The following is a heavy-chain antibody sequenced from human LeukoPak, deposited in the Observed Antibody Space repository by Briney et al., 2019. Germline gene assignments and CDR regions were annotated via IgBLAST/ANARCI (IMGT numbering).Heavy chain of an antibody. CDR1: GYTFTSYG. CDR2: ISAYNGNT. V-gene: IGHV1-18*01. J-gene: IGHJ5*02. D-gene: IGHD3-3*01. CDR3: ARGVPVYYDFWSGYSNWFDP. Sequence: ASVKVSCKASGYTFTSYGISWVRQAPGQGLEWMGWISAYNGNTNYAQKLQGRVTMTTDTSTSTAYMELRSLRSDDTAVYHCARGVPVYYDFWSGYSNWFDPWGQGTLVTVSS.